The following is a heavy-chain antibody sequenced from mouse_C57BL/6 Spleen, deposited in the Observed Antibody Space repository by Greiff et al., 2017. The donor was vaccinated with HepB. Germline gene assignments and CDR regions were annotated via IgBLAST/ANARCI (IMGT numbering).Heavy chain of an antibody. CDR2: IDPETGGT. Sequence: QVQLQQSGAELVRPGASVTLSCKASGYTFTDYEMHWVKQTPVHGLEWIGAIDPETGGTAYNQKFKGKAILTADKSSSTAYMELRSLTSEDSAVYYCTRLGYYYGSISPFAYWGQGTLVTVSA. CDR3: TRLGYYYGSISPFAY. V-gene: IGHV1-15*01. CDR1: GYTFTDYE. J-gene: IGHJ3*01. D-gene: IGHD1-1*01.